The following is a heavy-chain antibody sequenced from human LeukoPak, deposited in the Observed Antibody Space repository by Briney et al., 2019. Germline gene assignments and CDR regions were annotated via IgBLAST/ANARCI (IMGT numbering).Heavy chain of an antibody. CDR3: ARYRIKGCSSTNCYTSYFYYGMDV. Sequence: GESLKISCKGSGYSFMDYWIGWVRQMPGKGPEWMGFIFPHDSNTKYSPSFQGQVTISVDKSISTAYVQWSSLKASDTAMYYCARYRIKGCSSTNCYTSYFYYGMDVWGQGTTVTVSS. V-gene: IGHV5-51*01. CDR1: GYSFMDYW. CDR2: IFPHDSNT. D-gene: IGHD2-2*02. J-gene: IGHJ6*02.